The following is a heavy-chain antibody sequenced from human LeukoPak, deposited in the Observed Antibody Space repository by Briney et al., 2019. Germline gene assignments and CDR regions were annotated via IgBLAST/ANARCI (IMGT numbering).Heavy chain of an antibody. CDR1: GFTFSSYA. CDR3: ATSKYSGSY. V-gene: IGHV3-23*01. J-gene: IGHJ4*02. D-gene: IGHD1-26*01. Sequence: AGGSLRLSRAASGFTFSSYAMSWVRQAPGKGLEWVSAISGSGGRIYYGASVKGRFTISRDNSKNTLNLQMNSLRAEDTAVYYCATSKYSGSYWGQGTLVTVSS. CDR2: ISGSGGRI.